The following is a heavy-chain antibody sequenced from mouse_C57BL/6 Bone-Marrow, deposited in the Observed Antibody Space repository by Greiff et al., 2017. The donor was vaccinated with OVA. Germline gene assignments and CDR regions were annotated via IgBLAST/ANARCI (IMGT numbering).Heavy chain of an antibody. CDR3: DGYDY. Sequence: EVQLVESGAELVRPGASVKLSCTASGITFKDDYMHWVKQRPEQGLEWIGWIDPENGDTDYTAKFQGQATITVDKSSNTAYLQLSSLTSEDTAVYYCDGYDYWGQGKTLTVTS. CDR1: GITFKDDY. V-gene: IGHV14-4*01. D-gene: IGHD2-3*01. CDR2: IDPENGDT. J-gene: IGHJ2*01.